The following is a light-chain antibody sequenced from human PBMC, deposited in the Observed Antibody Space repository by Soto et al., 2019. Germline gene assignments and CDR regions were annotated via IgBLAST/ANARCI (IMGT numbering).Light chain of an antibody. Sequence: QSALTQPASVSGSPGQSITISCTGTSSDVGGYNYVSWYQQHPGKAPKLIIYEVSYRPSGISYRVSGSKSGNTASLTISGRRAEDEADYYCTSYTSSSTLLFGGGTKLTVL. CDR1: SSDVGGYNY. CDR3: TSYTSSSTLL. V-gene: IGLV2-14*01. J-gene: IGLJ3*02. CDR2: EVS.